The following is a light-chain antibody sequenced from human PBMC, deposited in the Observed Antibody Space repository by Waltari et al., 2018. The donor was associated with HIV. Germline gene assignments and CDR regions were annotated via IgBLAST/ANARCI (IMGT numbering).Light chain of an antibody. CDR2: WAS. V-gene: IGKV4-1*01. CDR3: QQYNNWPLT. CDR1: QSVLSTSKHKSH. J-gene: IGKJ4*01. Sequence: DIVMTQSPDSLSVSLGERAAINCKSSQSVLSTSKHKSHLAWYQQKPGQPPKLLIYWASNRDSGVPDRFSGSGSGTDFTLTISSLQAEDFAVYYCQQYNNWPLTFGGGTKVEI.